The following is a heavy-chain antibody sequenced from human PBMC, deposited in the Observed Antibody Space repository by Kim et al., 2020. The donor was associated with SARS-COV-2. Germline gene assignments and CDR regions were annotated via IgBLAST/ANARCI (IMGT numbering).Heavy chain of an antibody. Sequence: GGSLRLSCAASGFTFSSYSMNWVRQAPGKGLEWVSSISSSSSYIYYADSVKGRFTISRDNAKNSLYLQMNSLRAEDTAVYYCARDSTPLDYGDSPLGYWGQGTLVTVPS. V-gene: IGHV3-21*01. CDR2: ISSSSSYI. D-gene: IGHD4-17*01. CDR1: GFTFSSYS. J-gene: IGHJ4*02. CDR3: ARDSTPLDYGDSPLGY.